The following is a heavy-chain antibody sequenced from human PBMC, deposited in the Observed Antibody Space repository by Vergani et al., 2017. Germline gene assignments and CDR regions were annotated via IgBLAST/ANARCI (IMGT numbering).Heavy chain of an antibody. Sequence: EVQLVQSGAEVKKPGATVKISCKVSGYTFTAYYMHCVQQAPGKGLEWMGLVDPEDGETIYAGKFQGRVTITADTSTGTAYIELSSLRSGDTAVYYCATLGLVSMVPQNGMDVWGQGTTVTVSS. V-gene: IGHV1-69-2*01. J-gene: IGHJ6*02. CDR1: GYTFTAYY. CDR2: VDPEDGET. D-gene: IGHD3-10*01. CDR3: ATLGLVSMVPQNGMDV.